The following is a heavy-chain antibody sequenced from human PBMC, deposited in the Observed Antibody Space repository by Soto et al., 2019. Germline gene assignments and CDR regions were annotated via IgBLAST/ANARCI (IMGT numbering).Heavy chain of an antibody. J-gene: IGHJ6*02. CDR2: INSDGSST. CDR1: GFTFSSYG. Sequence: GGSLRLSCAASGFTFSSYGMHWVRQAPGKGLVWVSRINSDGSSTSYADSVKGRFTISRDNAKNTLYLQMNSLRAEDTAVYYCARGGYYYGMDVWGQGTTVTVSS. CDR3: ARGGYYYGMDV. V-gene: IGHV3-74*01.